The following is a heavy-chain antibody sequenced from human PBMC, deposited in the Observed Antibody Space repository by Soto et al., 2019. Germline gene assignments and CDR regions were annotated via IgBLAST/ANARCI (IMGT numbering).Heavy chain of an antibody. Sequence: GESLRLSCAASGFTFSSYGMHWVRQAPGKGLEWVAVIWYDGSNKYYADSVKGRFTISRDNSKNTLYLQMNSLRAEDTAVYYCAREEARYSYGPGTFDNGGQGPLVTVSS. CDR2: IWYDGSNK. CDR1: GFTFSSYG. D-gene: IGHD5-18*01. CDR3: AREEARYSYGPGTFDN. J-gene: IGHJ4*02. V-gene: IGHV3-33*01.